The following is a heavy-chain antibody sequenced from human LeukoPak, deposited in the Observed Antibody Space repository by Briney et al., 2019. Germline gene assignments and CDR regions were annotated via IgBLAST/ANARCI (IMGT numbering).Heavy chain of an antibody. CDR2: ISYDGSNN. V-gene: IGHV3-30*04. CDR3: ARAEQTYYDFLSGYYTKPFDY. J-gene: IGHJ4*02. Sequence: PGGSLRLSCAASGFTFSSYAMHWVRQAPGKGLEWVAVISYDGSNNYYADSVKGRFTISRDNSKNTLYLQMNSLRAEDTAVYYCARAEQTYYDFLSGYYTKPFDYWGQGTLVTVSS. D-gene: IGHD3-3*01. CDR1: GFTFSSYA.